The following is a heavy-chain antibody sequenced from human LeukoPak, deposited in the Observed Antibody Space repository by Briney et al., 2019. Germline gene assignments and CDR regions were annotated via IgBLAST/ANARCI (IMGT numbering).Heavy chain of an antibody. V-gene: IGHV3-21*01. Sequence: KPGGSLRLSCAASGFTLSSYHMNWVRQAPGKGLDGVSSISISSSYIYYADSGKGRVTISRDNAKNSLYLHMNSLRAEDTAVYYCARDVVVRGVMGNWFDAWGQGTLVTVSS. CDR2: ISISSSYI. J-gene: IGHJ5*02. D-gene: IGHD3-10*01. CDR3: ARDVVVRGVMGNWFDA. CDR1: GFTLSSYH.